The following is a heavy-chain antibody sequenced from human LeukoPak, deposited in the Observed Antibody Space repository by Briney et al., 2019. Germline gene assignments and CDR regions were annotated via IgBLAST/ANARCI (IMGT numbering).Heavy chain of an antibody. CDR1: GGIFNSKA. CDR2: IIPMFRTA. J-gene: IGHJ3*01. CDR3: AYLSASNTGAFDV. Sequence: GASVKVSCKASGGIFNSKALSWVRQAPGQGLEWMGGIIPMFRTANYGQKFQGRVTITADDSTSTGYMELSSLRSEDTAAFYCAYLSASNTGAFDVWGQGTVVTVSS. V-gene: IGHV1-69*01. D-gene: IGHD2-8*02.